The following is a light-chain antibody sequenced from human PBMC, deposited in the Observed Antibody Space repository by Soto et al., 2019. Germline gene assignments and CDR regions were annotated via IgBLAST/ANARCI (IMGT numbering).Light chain of an antibody. CDR2: ELS. V-gene: IGLV2-14*01. J-gene: IGLJ1*01. Sequence: QSVLTQPASVSGSPGQSITISCTGTSTDVGNYNYVSWYQQHPGKAPKLLIYELSNRPSGISNRFSGSKSGNTASLTISGLQAEDEADYYCSSYTTSITLFVFGTGTKVTVL. CDR1: STDVGNYNY. CDR3: SSYTTSITLFV.